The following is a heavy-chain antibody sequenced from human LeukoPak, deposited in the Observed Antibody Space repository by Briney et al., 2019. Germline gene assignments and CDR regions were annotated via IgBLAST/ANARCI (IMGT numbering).Heavy chain of an antibody. Sequence: GGSLRLSCAASGFTFGSYAMTWVRQAPGKGLEWVSAIRGSGTGTNYGDSVKGRFTISRHNSKNTLYPQMNSLRAEDTAVYYCARDYREAFDIWGQGTMVTVSS. CDR3: ARDYREAFDI. V-gene: IGHV3-23*01. CDR2: IRGSGTGT. CDR1: GFTFGSYA. D-gene: IGHD3-16*02. J-gene: IGHJ3*02.